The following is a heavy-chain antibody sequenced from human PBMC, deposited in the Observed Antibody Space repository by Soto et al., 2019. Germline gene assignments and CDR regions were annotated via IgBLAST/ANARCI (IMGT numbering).Heavy chain of an antibody. CDR3: ARQAGSEKSRFIGFFDK. V-gene: IGHV4-39*02. Sequence: SETLSLTCTVSGGSIGSRCHYWGWIRQPKGKGLECIGIIYYNGNTYYNPSLKSRVTISVDTSKNRFSLELTSVTAADTAVYYCARQAGSEKSRFIGFFDKWSQG. CDR1: GGSIGSRCHY. J-gene: IGHJ4*02. CDR2: IYYNGNT. D-gene: IGHD3-3*01.